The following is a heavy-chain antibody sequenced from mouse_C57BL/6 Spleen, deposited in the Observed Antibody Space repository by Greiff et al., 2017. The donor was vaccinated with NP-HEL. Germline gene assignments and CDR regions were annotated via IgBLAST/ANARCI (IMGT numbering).Heavy chain of an antibody. CDR1: GYAFSSSW. D-gene: IGHD2-2*01. J-gene: IGHJ2*01. CDR2: IYPGDGDT. Sequence: QVHVKQSGPELVKPGASVKISCKASGYAFSSSWMNWVQQRPGKGLEWIGRIYPGDGDTNYNGKFKGKATLAADKSTSTAYMQISSRTSEDSAVYYCAREGYDGDDWGKGATLTVSS. V-gene: IGHV1-82*01. CDR3: AREGYDGDD.